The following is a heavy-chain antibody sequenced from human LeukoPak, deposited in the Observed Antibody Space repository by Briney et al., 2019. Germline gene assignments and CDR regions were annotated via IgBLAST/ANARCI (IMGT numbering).Heavy chain of an antibody. D-gene: IGHD1-14*01. CDR1: GFIFSGSA. J-gene: IGHJ4*02. CDR2: IRSKANNYAT. Sequence: GSLRLSCAASGFIFSGSAIHWVRQASGKGLEWVGRIRSKANNYATAYAESVKGRFTMSRDDSKNTAYLQMNSLKAEDTAVYYCTTIDEVNRKLDYWGQGTLVTVSS. V-gene: IGHV3-73*01. CDR3: TTIDEVNRKLDY.